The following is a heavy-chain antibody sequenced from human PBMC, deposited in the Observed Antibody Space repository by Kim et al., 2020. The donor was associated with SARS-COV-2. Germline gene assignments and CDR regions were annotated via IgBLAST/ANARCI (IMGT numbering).Heavy chain of an antibody. CDR2: IGSSTGTI. D-gene: IGHD5-18*01. CDR3: ARDRYSSWPLNYYYGMDV. V-gene: IGHV3-48*02. Sequence: GGSLRLSCAASGFTFSSYRMNWVRQAPGKGLEWLSYIGSSTGTIYYADSVKGRFTISRDNAKNSLYLQMNSLRDEDTAVYYCARDRYSSWPLNYYYGMDVWGQGTTVTVSS. J-gene: IGHJ6*02. CDR1: GFTFSSYR.